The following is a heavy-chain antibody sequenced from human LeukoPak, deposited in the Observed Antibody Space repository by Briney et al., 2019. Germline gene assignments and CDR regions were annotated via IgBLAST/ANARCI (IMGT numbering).Heavy chain of an antibody. CDR1: GFAFNNYA. Sequence: GGSLRLSCAASGFAFNNYAMNWVREAPGKGLEWVSPISGGGETTYYADSAKGRFTISRDNSQNTLYLQMNSLRAEDTAVYYCARDYADYVGYFFFDYWGQGTLVTVSS. D-gene: IGHD4-17*01. CDR3: ARDYADYVGYFFFDY. CDR2: ISGGGETT. V-gene: IGHV3-23*01. J-gene: IGHJ4*02.